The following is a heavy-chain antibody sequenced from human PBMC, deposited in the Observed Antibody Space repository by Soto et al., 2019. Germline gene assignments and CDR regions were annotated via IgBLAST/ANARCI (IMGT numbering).Heavy chain of an antibody. CDR2: INHSGST. CDR3: ARDGIVATWFDY. V-gene: IGHV4-34*01. D-gene: IGHD5-12*01. J-gene: IGHJ4*02. Sequence: SETLSLTCAVYGGSFSGYYWSWIRQPPGKGLEWIGEINHSGSTNYNPSFKSRVTISVDTSKNQFSLKLSSVTAADTAVYYCARDGIVATWFDYWGQGTLVTVSS. CDR1: GGSFSGYY.